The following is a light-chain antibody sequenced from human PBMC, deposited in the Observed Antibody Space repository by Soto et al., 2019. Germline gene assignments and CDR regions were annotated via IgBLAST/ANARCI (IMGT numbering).Light chain of an antibody. CDR2: AAS. CDR1: QGIYSW. Sequence: DIHMSQSPSSVSASVGDRFTITCRASQGIYSWLAWYQQKSVRAPKLLIYAASILQSGVPSRFRGSGSGTDFTLTITSLQPEDFGTYYCQQLNSFPITSGQGTRLEIK. CDR3: QQLNSFPIT. J-gene: IGKJ5*01. V-gene: IGKV1D-12*01.